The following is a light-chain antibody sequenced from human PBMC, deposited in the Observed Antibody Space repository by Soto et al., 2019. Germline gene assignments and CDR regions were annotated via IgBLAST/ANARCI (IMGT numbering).Light chain of an antibody. J-gene: IGKJ2*01. CDR1: QSLEHSDGNTY. V-gene: IGKV2-24*01. CDR2: KIS. Sequence: DIVMTQTPLSSPVTLGQPASISCRSSQSLEHSDGNTYLSWLQQRPGQPPRLLIYKISNQFSGVPDRFSGSGAGTDFTLKISRVEAEDVGVYYCMQATQVMYTFGQGTKLEIK. CDR3: MQATQVMYT.